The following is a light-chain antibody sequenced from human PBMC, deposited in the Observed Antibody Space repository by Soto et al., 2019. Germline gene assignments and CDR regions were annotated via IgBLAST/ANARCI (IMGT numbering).Light chain of an antibody. CDR1: QTISSW. V-gene: IGKV1-5*03. Sequence: DIQMTQSPSTLSGSVGDRVTITCRASQTISSWLAWYQQKPGKAPKLLIYKASTLKSGVPSRFSGSGSGTEFTLTISSLQHDDFATYYCQHYNCYSEAFGQGTKVDFK. CDR3: QHYNCYSEA. J-gene: IGKJ1*01. CDR2: KAS.